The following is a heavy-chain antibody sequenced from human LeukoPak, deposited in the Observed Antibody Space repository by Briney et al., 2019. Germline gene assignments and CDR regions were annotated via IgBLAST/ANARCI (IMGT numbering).Heavy chain of an antibody. Sequence: GGSLTLSCTVSGFTFSNYWMRWVRQAPGKGLEWVASIDKNGREKRDVDSVEGRFTISRDNAANSVYLQMTSLGAEDTAVYYCATYTQNFGAPGTDYWGQGTLVTVSS. CDR3: ATYTQNFGAPGTDY. CDR1: GFTFSNYW. D-gene: IGHD3-10*01. V-gene: IGHV3-7*01. J-gene: IGHJ4*02. CDR2: IDKNGREK.